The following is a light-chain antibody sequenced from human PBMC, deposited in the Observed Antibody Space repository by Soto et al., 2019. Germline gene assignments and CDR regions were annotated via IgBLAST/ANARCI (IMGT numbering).Light chain of an antibody. J-gene: IGLJ1*01. CDR2: GNT. CDR1: SSNIGADFD. Sequence: QSVLTQPPSVSGAPGQRITISCTGSSSNIGADFDVYWYQQLPGAAPKLLIYGNTNRPSGVPDRFSGSKSGTSASLAITGLQAEDEADYYCQSYDRSLTGVSGTGTKVTVL. CDR3: QSYDRSLTGV. V-gene: IGLV1-40*01.